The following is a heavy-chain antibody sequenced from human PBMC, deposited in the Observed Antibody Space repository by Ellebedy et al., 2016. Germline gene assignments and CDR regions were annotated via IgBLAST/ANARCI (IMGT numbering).Heavy chain of an antibody. D-gene: IGHD2-15*01. J-gene: IGHJ6*02. CDR3: ARGYCSGGRCYAYGMDV. V-gene: IGHV4-59*01. CDR1: GGSISGYH. CDR2: VYYSGTP. Sequence: SETLSLXCTVSGGSISGYHWRWVRQPPGKGLEWIGYVYYSGTPNYNPSLKSRVTISLDRSNNQFSLKLTSVTAADTAVYYCARGYCSGGRCYAYGMDVWGQGTTVTVSS.